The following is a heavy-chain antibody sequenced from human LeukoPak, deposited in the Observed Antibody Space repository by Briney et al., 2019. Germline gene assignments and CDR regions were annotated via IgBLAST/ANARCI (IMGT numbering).Heavy chain of an antibody. V-gene: IGHV1-69*01. Sequence: GASVKVSCKASGGTFSSYAIRWVRQAPGQGLEWMGGIIPIFGTANYAQKFQGRVTITADESTSTAYMELSSLRSEDTAVYYCARDRDSGFDYWGQGTLVTVSS. CDR3: ARDRDSGFDY. D-gene: IGHD3-10*01. J-gene: IGHJ4*02. CDR2: IIPIFGTA. CDR1: GGTFSSYA.